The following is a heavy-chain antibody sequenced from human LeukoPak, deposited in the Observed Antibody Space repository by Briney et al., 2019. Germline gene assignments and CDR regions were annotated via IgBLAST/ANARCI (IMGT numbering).Heavy chain of an antibody. V-gene: IGHV4-39*01. Sequence: PSETLSLTCTVSGGSISITSYYWGWIRQPPGKGLEWVGSAYYSGRTYYNPSLKSRVTISVDTSKNQFSLRLSSVTAADTAVYYCARYPVYDWNYPIWFDPWGQGTLVTVSS. CDR2: AYYSGRT. D-gene: IGHD1-7*01. CDR3: ARYPVYDWNYPIWFDP. CDR1: GGSISITSYY. J-gene: IGHJ5*02.